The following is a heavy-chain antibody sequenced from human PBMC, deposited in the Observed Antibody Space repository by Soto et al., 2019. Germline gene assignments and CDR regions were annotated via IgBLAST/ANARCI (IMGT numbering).Heavy chain of an antibody. Sequence: GASVKVSCKASGYTFTGYYMHWVRQAPGQGLEWMGWINPNSGGTNYAQKFQGRVTMTRGTSISTAYMELSRLRSDDTAVYYCARDAGAYYYDSSGYNEYYYYGMDVWGQGTTVTVSS. CDR3: ARDAGAYYYDSSGYNEYYYYGMDV. D-gene: IGHD3-22*01. CDR2: INPNSGGT. J-gene: IGHJ6*02. CDR1: GYTFTGYY. V-gene: IGHV1-2*02.